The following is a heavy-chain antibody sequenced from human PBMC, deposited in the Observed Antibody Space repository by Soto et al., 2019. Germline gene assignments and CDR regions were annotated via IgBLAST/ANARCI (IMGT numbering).Heavy chain of an antibody. V-gene: IGHV3-11*06. Sequence: QVQLVESGGGLVKPGGSLRLSCAASGISFSDYYMSWIRQAPGEGLEWVSYISSDNNYINYADSVKGRFTISRDNAKNSVYLQMNRLRAEDTALYYCASLNSNSQLDFWGQGTLVTVSS. CDR3: ASLNSNSQLDF. CDR2: ISSDNNYI. CDR1: GISFSDYY. J-gene: IGHJ4*02. D-gene: IGHD6-6*01.